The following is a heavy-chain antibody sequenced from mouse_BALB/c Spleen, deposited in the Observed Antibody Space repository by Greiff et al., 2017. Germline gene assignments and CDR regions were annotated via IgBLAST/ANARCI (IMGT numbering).Heavy chain of an antibody. CDR1: GFNIKDTY. J-gene: IGHJ4*01. V-gene: IGHV14-3*02. CDR2: IDPANGNT. CDR3: ARFLYDYLYAMDY. Sequence: EVQLVESGAELVKPGASVKLSCTASGFNIKDTYMHWVKQRPEQGLEWIGRIDPANGNTKYDPKFQGKATITADTSSNTAYLQLSSLTSEDTAVYYCARFLYDYLYAMDYWGQGTSVTVSS. D-gene: IGHD2-4*01.